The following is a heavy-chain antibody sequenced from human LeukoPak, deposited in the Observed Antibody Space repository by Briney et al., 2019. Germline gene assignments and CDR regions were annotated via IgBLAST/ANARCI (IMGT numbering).Heavy chain of an antibody. Sequence: ASVKVSCKASGYTFTSYDINRVRQATGQGLEWMGWMNPNSGNTGYAQKFQGRVTMTRNTSISTAYMELSSLRSEDTAVYYCARRRPYSIRDGGWFDPWGQGTLATVSS. D-gene: IGHD6-13*01. CDR1: GYTFTSYD. CDR2: MNPNSGNT. CDR3: ARRRPYSIRDGGWFDP. J-gene: IGHJ5*02. V-gene: IGHV1-8*01.